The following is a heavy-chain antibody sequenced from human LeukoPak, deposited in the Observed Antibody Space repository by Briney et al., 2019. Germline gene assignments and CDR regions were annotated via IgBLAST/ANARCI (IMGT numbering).Heavy chain of an antibody. J-gene: IGHJ5*02. CDR3: AKDWELGS. D-gene: IGHD1-26*01. Sequence: SETLFLIGSVSGASISSYYWNWIRQPPGKGLEWIGNIYIRGSTNYNPSLESRVTISLDTSKDQFSLKLTSVTAADTAFYYCAKDWELGSWGQGTLVTVSS. CDR2: IYIRGST. V-gene: IGHV4-59*01. CDR1: GASISSYY.